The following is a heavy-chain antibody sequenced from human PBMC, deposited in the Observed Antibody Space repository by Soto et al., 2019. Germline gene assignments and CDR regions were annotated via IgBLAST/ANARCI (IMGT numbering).Heavy chain of an antibody. CDR1: GFTFSNYG. V-gene: IGHV3-30*03. D-gene: IGHD6-19*01. CDR2: ISYDGSNK. J-gene: IGHJ4*02. CDR3: ARDREAVAGFIDY. Sequence: QVQLVESGGGVVQPGRSLRLSCTASGFTFSNYGMHWVRQAPGQGLEWVADISYDGSNKYYAASVKGRFNISRDNSKYTLYLEMNSLSAEDTAVYYCARDREAVAGFIDYWGQGTLVTVSS.